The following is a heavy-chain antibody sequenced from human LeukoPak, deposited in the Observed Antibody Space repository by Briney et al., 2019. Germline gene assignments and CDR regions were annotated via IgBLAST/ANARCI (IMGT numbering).Heavy chain of an antibody. CDR2: INHSGST. Sequence: SETLSLTRAVSGGSFSGYYWSWIRQPPGKGLEWIGEINHSGSTHFNPSLRNRVTMSVDTSNNQFSLKLSSVTAADTAVFYCARSLSDYYDSSYLGQGYYYMDVWGKGTTVTVSS. D-gene: IGHD3-22*01. V-gene: IGHV4-34*01. J-gene: IGHJ6*03. CDR1: GGSFSGYY. CDR3: ARSLSDYYDSSYLGQGYYYMDV.